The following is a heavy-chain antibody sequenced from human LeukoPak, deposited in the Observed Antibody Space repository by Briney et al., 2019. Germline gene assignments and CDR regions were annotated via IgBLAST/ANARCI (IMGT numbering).Heavy chain of an antibody. Sequence: PSGTLSLTCTVSGGSISSGGYYWSWIRQPAGKGLEWIGRIYTSGSTNYNPSLKSRVTISVDTSKNQFSLKLNSVTAADTAVYYCARQYIDILTGYHRGELYWYFDLWGRGTLVTVSS. V-gene: IGHV4-61*02. CDR2: IYTSGST. J-gene: IGHJ2*01. D-gene: IGHD3-9*01. CDR3: ARQYIDILTGYHRGELYWYFDL. CDR1: GGSISSGGYY.